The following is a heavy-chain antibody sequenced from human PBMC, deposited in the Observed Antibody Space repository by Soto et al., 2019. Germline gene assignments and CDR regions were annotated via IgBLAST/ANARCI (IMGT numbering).Heavy chain of an antibody. Sequence: EVLLLESGGGLVQPGGSLRLSCAASGFTFSNYAVNWVRQAPGKGLEWVSTIYGGGDGTHYADSVKGRFTISRDNSKNTLYLQMNSLRAEDTAVYYCAKNRGNEPPYYSDSWGEGTLVTVSS. V-gene: IGHV3-23*01. CDR2: IYGGGDGT. CDR1: GFTFSNYA. D-gene: IGHD1-1*01. J-gene: IGHJ4*02. CDR3: AKNRGNEPPYYSDS.